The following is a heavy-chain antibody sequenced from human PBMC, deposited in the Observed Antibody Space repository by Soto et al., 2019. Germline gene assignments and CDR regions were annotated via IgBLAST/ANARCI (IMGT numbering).Heavy chain of an antibody. Sequence: EVQLLESGGGLVQLGGSLRLSCAASGFTFSSYAMSWVRQAPGKGLEWVSAISGSGGSTYYADSVKGRFTISRDNSKNTLYLQMNSLRAEDTAVYYCAKDRGDYYDSSGYYYVIWGQGTMVTVSS. CDR2: ISGSGGST. CDR3: AKDRGDYYDSSGYYYVI. CDR1: GFTFSSYA. J-gene: IGHJ3*02. D-gene: IGHD3-22*01. V-gene: IGHV3-23*01.